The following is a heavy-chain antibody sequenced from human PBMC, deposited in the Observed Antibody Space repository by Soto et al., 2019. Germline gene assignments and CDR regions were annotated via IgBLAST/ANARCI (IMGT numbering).Heavy chain of an antibody. CDR2: IKQDGSEK. D-gene: IGHD1-26*01. J-gene: IGHJ6*02. CDR1: GFTFSSYW. V-gene: IGHV3-7*05. CDR3: AREVGATFYYYYGMDV. Sequence: EGSLRLSCAASGFTFSSYWMSWVRQAPGKGLEWVANIKQDGSEKYYVDSVKGRFTISRDNAKNSLYLQMNSLRAEDTAVYYCAREVGATFYYYYGMDVWGQGTTVTVSS.